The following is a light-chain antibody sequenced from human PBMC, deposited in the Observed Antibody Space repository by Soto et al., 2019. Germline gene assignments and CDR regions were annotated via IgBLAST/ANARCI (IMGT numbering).Light chain of an antibody. CDR2: GAT. V-gene: IGKV3-20*01. Sequence: ETVLTQSPGSLSLSPGERATLSCRASESVSSTHLAWYQQKPGQPPRLLIYGATVRATGIPDRFSGSGSGTDFTLTISRLEPEDFAVYYCQQYDTSVLYTFGQGTKVDIK. CDR3: QQYDTSVLYT. CDR1: ESVSSTH. J-gene: IGKJ2*01.